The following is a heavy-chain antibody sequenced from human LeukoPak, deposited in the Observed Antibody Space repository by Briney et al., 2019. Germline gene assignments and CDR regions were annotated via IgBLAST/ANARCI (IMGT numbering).Heavy chain of an antibody. CDR1: GGTFSSYA. V-gene: IGHV1-69*04. D-gene: IGHD6-19*01. Sequence: SVKVSCKASGGTFSSYAISWVRQAPGQGLEWMGRIIPILGIANYAQKFQGRVTITADKSTSTAYMELSSLRSEDTAVYYCARVRLAVAEGWFDPWGQGTLVTVSS. J-gene: IGHJ5*02. CDR2: IIPILGIA. CDR3: ARVRLAVAEGWFDP.